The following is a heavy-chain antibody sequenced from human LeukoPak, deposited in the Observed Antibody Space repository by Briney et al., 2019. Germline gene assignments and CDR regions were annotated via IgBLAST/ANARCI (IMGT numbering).Heavy chain of an antibody. CDR1: GYTFRRYS. J-gene: IGHJ3*02. D-gene: IGHD3-3*02. CDR3: ARDYILPLETDNGDGFAI. V-gene: IGHV1-18*01. CDR2: VSPSHTTR. Sequence: GASVKLSCKASGYTFRRYSISWVRQAPGKGFEWMGWVSPSHTTRVYAQDFQGRVTMTADTNTNTVSMELRSLRFDDTAVYFCARDYILPLETDNGDGFAIWGQGTVVTVSS.